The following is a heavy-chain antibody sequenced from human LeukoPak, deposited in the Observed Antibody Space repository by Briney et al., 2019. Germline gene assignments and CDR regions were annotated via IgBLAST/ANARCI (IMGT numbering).Heavy chain of an antibody. J-gene: IGHJ4*02. CDR1: GGSISGYY. CDR3: ARPHGDYFLFDY. Sequence: KPSETLSLTCTVSGGSISGYYWSWIRQPAGKGLEWIGRIYTSGSPNYNPSLKSRVTMSLDPSKNQFSLKLSSVTAADTAVYYCARPHGDYFLFDYWGQGTLVTVSS. D-gene: IGHD4-17*01. V-gene: IGHV4-4*07. CDR2: IYTSGSP.